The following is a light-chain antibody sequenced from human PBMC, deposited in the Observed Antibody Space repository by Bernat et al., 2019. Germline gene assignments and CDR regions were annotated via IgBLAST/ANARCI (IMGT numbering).Light chain of an antibody. V-gene: IGLV2-23*01. CDR2: EGN. Sequence: QSALTQPASVSGSPGQTITISCTGTSSDIGSYNLVSWYQQHPGKAPKIIIYEGNKRPSGVSNRFSGSKSDNTASLTLSGLQAEDEADYYCSSYSSRSTLVFGGGTKLTVL. CDR3: SSYSSRSTLV. J-gene: IGLJ2*01. CDR1: SSDIGSYNL.